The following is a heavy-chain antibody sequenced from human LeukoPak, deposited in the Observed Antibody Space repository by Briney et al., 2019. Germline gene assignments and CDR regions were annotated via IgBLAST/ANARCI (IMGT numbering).Heavy chain of an antibody. CDR3: ARTESKRHGFDYYYYMDV. V-gene: IGHV5-51*07. D-gene: IGHD3-16*01. CDR2: IYPGDSDT. Sequence: GESLKISCKGSGYSFTSYWIGWVHQMPGKGLEWMGIIYPGDSDTRYSPSFQGQVTISADKSISTAYLQWSSLKASDTAMYYCARTESKRHGFDYYYYMDVWGKGTTVTISS. CDR1: GYSFTSYW. J-gene: IGHJ6*03.